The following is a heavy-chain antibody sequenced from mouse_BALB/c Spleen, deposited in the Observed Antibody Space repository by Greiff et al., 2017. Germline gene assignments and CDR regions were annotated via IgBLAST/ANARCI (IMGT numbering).Heavy chain of an antibody. Sequence: EVMLVESGGGLVKPGGSLKLSCAASGFTFSSYAMSWVRQSPEKRLEWVAEISSGGSYTYYPDTVTGRFTISRDNAKNTLYLEMSSLRSEDTAMYYCARGGDYDVGAMDYWGQGTSVTVSS. J-gene: IGHJ4*01. V-gene: IGHV5-9-4*01. CDR2: ISSGGSYT. D-gene: IGHD2-4*01. CDR3: ARGGDYDVGAMDY. CDR1: GFTFSSYA.